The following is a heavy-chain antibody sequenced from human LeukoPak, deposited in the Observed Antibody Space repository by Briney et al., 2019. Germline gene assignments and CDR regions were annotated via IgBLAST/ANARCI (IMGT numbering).Heavy chain of an antibody. CDR3: ARHWVDSSGYSGWFDP. CDR1: GFTVSSNY. V-gene: IGHV3-66*02. Sequence: PGGSLRLSCAASGFTVSSNYMSWVRQAPGKGLEWVSVIYSGGSTYYADSVKGRFTISRDNSKNTLYLQMNSLRAEDTAVYYCARHWVDSSGYSGWFDPWGQGTLVTVSS. D-gene: IGHD3-22*01. CDR2: IYSGGST. J-gene: IGHJ5*02.